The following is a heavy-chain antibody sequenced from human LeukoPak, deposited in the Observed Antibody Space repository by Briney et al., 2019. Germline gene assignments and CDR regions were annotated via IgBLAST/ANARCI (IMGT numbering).Heavy chain of an antibody. CDR2: ISGSGGST. CDR1: GFTFSSYA. D-gene: IGHD3-3*01. J-gene: IGHJ4*02. CDR3: AKGGLRFLEWLLLDY. V-gene: IGHV3-23*01. Sequence: GGSLRLSCAASGFTFSSYAMSWVRQAPGKGLEWVSAISGSGGSTYYADSVKGRFTISRDNSKNTLYLQMNSLRAEDTAVYYCAKGGLRFLEWLLLDYWGQGTLVTVSS.